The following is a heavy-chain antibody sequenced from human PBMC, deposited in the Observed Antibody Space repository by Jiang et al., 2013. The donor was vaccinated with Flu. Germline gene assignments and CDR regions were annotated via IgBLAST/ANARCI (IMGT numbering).Heavy chain of an antibody. J-gene: IGHJ6*02. Sequence: SGAEVKKPGASVKVSCKASGYTFTSYAMHWVRRAPGQRLEWMGWINAGNGNTKYSQKFQGRVTITRDTSASTAYMELSSLRSEDTAVYYCARGAHSNYYYYGMDVWGQGTTVTVSS. V-gene: IGHV1-3*01. CDR1: GYTFTSYA. CDR3: ARGAHSNYYYYGMDV. CDR2: INAGNGNT. D-gene: IGHD1-26*01.